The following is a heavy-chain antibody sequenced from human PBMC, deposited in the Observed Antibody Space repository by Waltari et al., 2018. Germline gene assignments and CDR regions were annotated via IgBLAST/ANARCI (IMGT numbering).Heavy chain of an antibody. Sequence: EVQLVESGGGLVQPGGSLRLSCAASGFTFSSYWMSWVRQAPGKGLEWVANIKQDGSEKYYVGSLKGGFTISRDNAKNSLYLQMNSLRAEDTAVYYCARVEYYYDSSGYYLDYWGQGTLVTVSS. V-gene: IGHV3-7*01. CDR3: ARVEYYYDSSGYYLDY. D-gene: IGHD3-22*01. CDR2: IKQDGSEK. CDR1: GFTFSSYW. J-gene: IGHJ4*02.